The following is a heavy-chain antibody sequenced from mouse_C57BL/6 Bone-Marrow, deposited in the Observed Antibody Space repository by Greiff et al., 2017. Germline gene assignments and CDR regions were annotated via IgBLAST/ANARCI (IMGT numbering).Heavy chain of an antibody. CDR1: GYTFTDYY. J-gene: IGHJ3*01. V-gene: IGHV1-26*01. CDR3: ARSYGSLFAY. D-gene: IGHD1-1*01. Sequence: EVQLQQSGPELVKPGASVKISCKASGYTFTDYYMNWVKQSHGKSLEWIGDINPNNGGTSYNQKFKSKATLTVDKSSSTAYMELRSLTSEDSAVYYCARSYGSLFAYWGQGTLVTVSA. CDR2: INPNNGGT.